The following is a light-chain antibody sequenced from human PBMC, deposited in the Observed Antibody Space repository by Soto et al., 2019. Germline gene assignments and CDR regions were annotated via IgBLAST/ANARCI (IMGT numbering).Light chain of an antibody. CDR1: QGISNY. V-gene: IGKV1-27*01. CDR3: QKYDSAPLFT. CDR2: AAS. Sequence: DIQMTQSPSSLSASVGDRVTITCRVSQGISNYVAWYQQRPGKAPKLLIYAASTLQSGVPSRFSGSESGTDFTLTISGLQPEDVATYYCQKYDSAPLFTFGPGTKVEIK. J-gene: IGKJ3*01.